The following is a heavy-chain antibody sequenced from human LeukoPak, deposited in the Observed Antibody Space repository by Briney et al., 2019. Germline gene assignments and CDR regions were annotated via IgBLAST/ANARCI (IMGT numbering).Heavy chain of an antibody. J-gene: IGHJ4*02. Sequence: GGSLRLSGAASGFTYSSYALSWVRQAPGKGLEWVSAISGSGGSTYYADSVKGRFTISRDNSKNTLYLQMNSLRAEDTAVYYCAKDGGWELGHDYWGQGTLVTVSS. V-gene: IGHV3-23*01. D-gene: IGHD6-19*01. CDR2: ISGSGGST. CDR1: GFTYSSYA. CDR3: AKDGGWELGHDY.